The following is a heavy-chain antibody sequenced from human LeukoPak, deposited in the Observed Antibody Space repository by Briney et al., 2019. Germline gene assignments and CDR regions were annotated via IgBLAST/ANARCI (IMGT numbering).Heavy chain of an antibody. Sequence: PSETLSLTCTVSGGSISSYYWSWIRQPPGKGLEWIGYIYYSGSTNYNPSLKSRVTISVDTSKNQFSLKLSSVTAADTAVYYCARGSKSWYSSSWYNSYYFDYWGQGTLVTVSS. CDR2: IYYSGST. CDR1: GGSISSYY. CDR3: ARGSKSWYSSSWYNSYYFDY. J-gene: IGHJ4*02. V-gene: IGHV4-59*01. D-gene: IGHD6-13*01.